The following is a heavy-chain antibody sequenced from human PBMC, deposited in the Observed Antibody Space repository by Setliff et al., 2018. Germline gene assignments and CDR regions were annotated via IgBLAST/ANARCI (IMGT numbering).Heavy chain of an antibody. D-gene: IGHD2-15*01. CDR3: AKPLYCSGDSCLQDLSSGDRWYFDY. V-gene: IGHV3-33*06. CDR1: GFTFSSYG. Sequence: GGSLRLSCAASGFTFSSYGMHWVRQSPGKGLEWVAVIWYDGSNEYYADSVKGRFTISRDNSKNTLYLQMNRLRVEDTAVYYCAKPLYCSGDSCLQDLSSGDRWYFDYWGQGTLVTVPQ. J-gene: IGHJ4*02. CDR2: IWYDGSNE.